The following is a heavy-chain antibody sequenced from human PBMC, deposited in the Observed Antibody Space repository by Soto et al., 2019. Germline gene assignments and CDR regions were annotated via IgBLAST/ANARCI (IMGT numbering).Heavy chain of an antibody. CDR2: ISGSGGST. CDR1: GFTYTNYA. V-gene: IGHV3-23*01. J-gene: IGHJ6*02. CDR3: AKDGAGFQPESRITIFGVLIGPRHYGLDV. Sequence: GGSLRLSCAASGFTYTNYAMTWVRQTPGKGLEWVSAISGSGGSTYYADSVKGRFTISRDNSKNTLYLQMNSLRAEDTAVYYCAKDGAGFQPESRITIFGVLIGPRHYGLDVWGQGTTVTVSS. D-gene: IGHD3-3*01.